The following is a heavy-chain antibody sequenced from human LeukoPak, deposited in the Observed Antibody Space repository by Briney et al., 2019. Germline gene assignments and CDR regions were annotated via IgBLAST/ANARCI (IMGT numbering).Heavy chain of an antibody. D-gene: IGHD4-23*01. CDR1: GGTFSSYA. Sequence: SVKVSCKASGGTFSSYAISWVRQAPGQGLEWMGGIIPIFGTANYAQKFQGRVTITADESTSTAYMELSSLRSEDTAVYYCAREAVVTPGFDYWGQGTLVTVSS. V-gene: IGHV1-69*13. CDR2: IIPIFGTA. J-gene: IGHJ4*02. CDR3: AREAVVTPGFDY.